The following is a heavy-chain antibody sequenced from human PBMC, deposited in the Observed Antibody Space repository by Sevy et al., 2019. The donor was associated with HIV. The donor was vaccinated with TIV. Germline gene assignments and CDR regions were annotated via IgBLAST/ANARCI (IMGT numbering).Heavy chain of an antibody. CDR3: VRAIGAAGSY. Sequence: GGSLRLSCAASGFTFSIYYMTWARQAPGKGLEWVANIKSDGSDKYYVDSVKGRFTISRDNAKNSVYLQMNSLRAEDAALYYCVRAIGAAGSYWGLGTLVTVSS. CDR1: GFTFSIYY. V-gene: IGHV3-7*01. J-gene: IGHJ4*02. D-gene: IGHD6-13*01. CDR2: IKSDGSDK.